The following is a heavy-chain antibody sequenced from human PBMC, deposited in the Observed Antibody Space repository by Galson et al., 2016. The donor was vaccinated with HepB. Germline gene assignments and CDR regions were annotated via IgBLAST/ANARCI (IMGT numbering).Heavy chain of an antibody. D-gene: IGHD5-12*01. V-gene: IGHV3-74*01. CDR2: IDTDGRIT. J-gene: IGHJ4*02. CDR3: ARDLGGYGGY. Sequence: SLRLSCAASGFNFNTFWMHWVRQVPGNGLVWVSRIDTDGRITNYADSVRGRFTISRDNTKNTLFLQVNSLRAEDTAVYYCARDLGGYGGYWGQGTLVTVSS. CDR1: GFNFNTFW.